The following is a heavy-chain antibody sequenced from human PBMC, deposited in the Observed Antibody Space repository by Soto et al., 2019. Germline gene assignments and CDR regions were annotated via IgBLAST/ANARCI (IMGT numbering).Heavy chain of an antibody. Sequence: QVQLVQSGAEVKKPGASVKVSRKASGYTFTSYGISWVRQAPGQGLQWMGWISAYTGNKKYAQKLQGTVTMSTDTSTSTAYMELRSLRSDDTAVYYCAREPTYFDYWGQGTLVTVSS. CDR3: AREPTYFDY. CDR1: GYTFTSYG. J-gene: IGHJ4*02. V-gene: IGHV1-18*01. CDR2: ISAYTGNK.